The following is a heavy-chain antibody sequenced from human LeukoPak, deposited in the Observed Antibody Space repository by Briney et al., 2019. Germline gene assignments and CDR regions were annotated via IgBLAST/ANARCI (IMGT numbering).Heavy chain of an antibody. V-gene: IGHV3-23*01. CDR3: AKGSSGYFADL. CDR2: ISNDGGGT. Sequence: GGSLRLSCAASGFIFNNYGLIWVRQAPGMGLEWVSAISNDGGGTQYADFVEGRFTISRDNSKNTLFLQMSSLRAEDTALYYCAKGSSGYFADLWGQGTLVTVSS. CDR1: GFIFNNYG. J-gene: IGHJ5*02. D-gene: IGHD3-22*01.